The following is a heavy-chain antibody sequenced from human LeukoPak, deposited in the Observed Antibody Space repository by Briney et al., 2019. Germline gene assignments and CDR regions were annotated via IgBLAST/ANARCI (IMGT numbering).Heavy chain of an antibody. Sequence: PGGSLRLSSEASGFTLSSYWMYWVRQAPGKGLVWVSRIKSYGSSTNYADSVKGRFTISRDNPKNTVYLQMNSLRAEDTAVYYCTRREAGSIDYWGQGTLVTASS. CDR1: GFTLSSYW. J-gene: IGHJ4*02. CDR2: IKSYGSST. D-gene: IGHD6-19*01. CDR3: TRREAGSIDY. V-gene: IGHV3-74*01.